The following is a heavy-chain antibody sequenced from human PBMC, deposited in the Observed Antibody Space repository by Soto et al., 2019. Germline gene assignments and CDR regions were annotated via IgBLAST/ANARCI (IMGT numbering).Heavy chain of an antibody. CDR2: INGGSTP. Sequence: GGSLRLSCASSVFTFNSYAMNWVRQAPGKGLEWVTTINGGSTPYYADSVKGRFTISRDNSKNTMYLQRNSLRAANTAVYYWAKDKACSGVYGMDIRGRGTTVAASS. D-gene: IGHD2-15*01. CDR1: VFTFNSYA. CDR3: AKDKACSGVYGMDI. J-gene: IGHJ6*02. V-gene: IGHV3-23*01.